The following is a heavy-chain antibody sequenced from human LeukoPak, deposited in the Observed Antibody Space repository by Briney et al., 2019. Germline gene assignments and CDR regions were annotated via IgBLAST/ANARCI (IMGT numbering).Heavy chain of an antibody. CDR2: IYYSGST. Sequence: SETLSLTCTVSGGSISGYYWSWIRQPPGKGLEWIAYIYYSGSTNYNPSLKSRVTISVDTSKNQFSLKLSSVTAADTAVYYCARVRSDYVLDYWGQGTLVTVSS. CDR1: GGSISGYY. CDR3: ARVRSDYVLDY. V-gene: IGHV4-59*01. D-gene: IGHD5-12*01. J-gene: IGHJ4*02.